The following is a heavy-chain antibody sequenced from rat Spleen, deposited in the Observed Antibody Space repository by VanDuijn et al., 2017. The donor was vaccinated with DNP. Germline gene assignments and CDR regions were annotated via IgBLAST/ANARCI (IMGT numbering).Heavy chain of an antibody. Sequence: EVQLVESGGGLVQPGRSLKLSCAASGFIFNSYGMHWIRQAPTKGLEWVTSISYDGSSTYYRDSVKGRFTISRDNAKSTLYLQMDSLRSEDTATYYCARGTYVMDAWGQGASVTVSS. CDR1: GFIFNSYG. CDR2: ISYDGSST. J-gene: IGHJ4*01. V-gene: IGHV5-19*01. CDR3: ARGTYVMDA.